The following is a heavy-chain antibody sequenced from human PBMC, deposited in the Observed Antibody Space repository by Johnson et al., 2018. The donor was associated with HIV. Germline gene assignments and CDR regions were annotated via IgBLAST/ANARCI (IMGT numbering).Heavy chain of an antibody. V-gene: IGHV3-11*04. CDR3: ARDRGYCTNGVCYYDAFDI. D-gene: IGHD2-8*01. CDR1: GFTFTDYY. CDR2: ISSTASTI. Sequence: QVQLVESGGGLGKPGGSLRLSCAASGFTFTDYYMSWLRQAPGKGLEWVSYISSTASTIYYADSVKGRFTISRDNAKNSLYLQMNSLRAEETAVYYCARDRGYCTNGVCYYDAFDIWGQGTMVTVAA. J-gene: IGHJ3*02.